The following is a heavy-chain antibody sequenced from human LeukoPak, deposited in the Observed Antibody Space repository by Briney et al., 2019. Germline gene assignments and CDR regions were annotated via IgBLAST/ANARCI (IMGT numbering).Heavy chain of an antibody. Sequence: GRSLRLSCAASGFPFSTYDMHWVRQAPDKGLQWVAVISSDGYRTDYPDSVRGRFTISRDNFKNTVDLQMISVTAEDTAMYFCAKGLATGSVLARPLHYWGQGTLVTVSS. CDR1: GFPFSTYD. D-gene: IGHD3-10*01. CDR2: ISSDGYRT. V-gene: IGHV3-30*18. J-gene: IGHJ4*02. CDR3: AKGLATGSVLARPLHY.